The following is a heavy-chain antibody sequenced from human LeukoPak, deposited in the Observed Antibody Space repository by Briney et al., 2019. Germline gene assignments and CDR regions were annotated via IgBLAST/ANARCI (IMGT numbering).Heavy chain of an antibody. J-gene: IGHJ3*02. V-gene: IGHV4-39*07. CDR2: IYYTGVT. Sequence: PSETLSLTCTVSGDSIRSNSYSWGWIRQPPGKGLVWIASIYYTGVTYHSPPLKSRVTISIDTSKKQFSLKLSSMTAADTAVYYCASEYCTNGVCSDDFGLDDAFDIWGQGTMVTVSS. D-gene: IGHD2-8*01. CDR1: GDSIRSNSYS. CDR3: ASEYCTNGVCSDDFGLDDAFDI.